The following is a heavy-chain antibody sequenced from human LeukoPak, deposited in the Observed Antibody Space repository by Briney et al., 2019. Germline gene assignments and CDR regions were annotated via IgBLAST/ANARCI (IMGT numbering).Heavy chain of an antibody. D-gene: IGHD6-25*01. Sequence: ASVTVSCKVSGYTLTELSMHWVRQAPGKGLEWMGGFDPEDGETIYAQKFQGRVTMTEDTSTDTAYMELSSLRSEDTAVYYCATGIPGATAPRYYYYYMDVWGKGTTVPVSS. CDR1: GYTLTELS. J-gene: IGHJ6*03. CDR2: FDPEDGET. CDR3: ATGIPGATAPRYYYYYMDV. V-gene: IGHV1-24*01.